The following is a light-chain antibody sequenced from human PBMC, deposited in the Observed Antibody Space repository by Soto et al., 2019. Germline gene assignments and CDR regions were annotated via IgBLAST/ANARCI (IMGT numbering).Light chain of an antibody. V-gene: IGKV3-20*01. CDR2: GAS. J-gene: IGKJ2*01. CDR1: QSVSSSY. Sequence: EIVLTQSPGTLSLSPGERSTLSCRASQSVSSSYLAWYQHKPGQAPRLLIYGASSRDTGLPDRFSGSGSGTDLTLTISRLEPEDFAVYYCQQYGSSPPNTFGQGTKLEIK. CDR3: QQYGSSPPNT.